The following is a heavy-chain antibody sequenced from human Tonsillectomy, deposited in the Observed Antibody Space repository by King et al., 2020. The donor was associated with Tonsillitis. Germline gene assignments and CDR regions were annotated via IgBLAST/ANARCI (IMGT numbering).Heavy chain of an antibody. CDR2: ISDSGST. V-gene: IGHV4-59*08. CDR3: ASQDFGVVSSLDV. Sequence: QLQESGPGLVKPSETLSLTCTVSRGSISNYYWTWIRQSPGKGLEWIGYISDSGSTNYNPSLKSRVTMSVDTSKTQFSLNLRSVTAADTAIYYCASQDFGVVSSLDVWGQGTTVTVSS. J-gene: IGHJ6*02. CDR1: RGSISNYY. D-gene: IGHD3-3*01.